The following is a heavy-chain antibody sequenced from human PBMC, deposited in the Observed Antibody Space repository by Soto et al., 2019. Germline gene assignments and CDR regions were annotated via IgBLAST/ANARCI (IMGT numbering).Heavy chain of an antibody. Sequence: GASVKVSCKASGGTFSSYAISWVRQAPGQGLEWMGGIIPIFGTANYAQKFQGRVTITADESTSTAYMELSSLRSEDTAVYYCARSPEEFVIIKFDYWGQGTLVTVSS. CDR1: GGTFSSYA. CDR2: IIPIFGTA. J-gene: IGHJ4*02. CDR3: ARSPEEFVIIKFDY. D-gene: IGHD2-21*01. V-gene: IGHV1-69*13.